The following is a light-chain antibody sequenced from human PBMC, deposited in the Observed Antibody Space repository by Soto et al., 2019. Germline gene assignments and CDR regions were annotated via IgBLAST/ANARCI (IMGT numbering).Light chain of an antibody. J-gene: IGKJ1*01. V-gene: IGKV3-20*01. CDR1: QSVSNNY. CDR2: GAS. Sequence: EIVFTQCPGTLSLSPGERATLTCRASQSVSNNYLAWYQQKPGQAPRLLIYGASNRATGIPDRFSGSGSGTDFTLTISRLEPEDSAVDYCQQYGSSGTFGQGTKVDIK. CDR3: QQYGSSGT.